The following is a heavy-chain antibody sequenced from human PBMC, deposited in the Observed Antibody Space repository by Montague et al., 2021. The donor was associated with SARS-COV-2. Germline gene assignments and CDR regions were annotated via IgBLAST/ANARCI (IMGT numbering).Heavy chain of an antibody. D-gene: IGHD3-10*01. CDR2: MHATGKT. CDR3: ARDRFDFGAGSQGTIDF. J-gene: IGHJ4*02. Sequence: SETLSLTCSVSGDSITNHYWSWIRQPAGKGLEWIGRMHATGKTNFSPFFSSRLTMSADTSKNQFSLKLTSVTAAGTAIYFCARDRFDFGAGSQGTIDFWGQGTLVTVS. CDR1: GDSITNHY. V-gene: IGHV4-4*07.